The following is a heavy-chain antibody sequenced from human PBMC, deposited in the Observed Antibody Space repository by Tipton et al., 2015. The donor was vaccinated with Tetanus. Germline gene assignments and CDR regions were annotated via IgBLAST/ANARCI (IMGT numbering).Heavy chain of an antibody. CDR1: GGTFTSYG. Sequence: QLVQSGAEVKKPGTSVRVSCKTSGGTFTSYGLNWVRKAAGRGFEWMGWLNPKSGSAAYAPRFQGRVTMTTNTSITTAFMEVASLTYEDTAVYYCASGSSIRHGLDVWGHGTSVTVSS. J-gene: IGHJ6*02. V-gene: IGHV1-8*02. CDR2: LNPKSGSA. D-gene: IGHD2-2*01. CDR3: ASGSSIRHGLDV.